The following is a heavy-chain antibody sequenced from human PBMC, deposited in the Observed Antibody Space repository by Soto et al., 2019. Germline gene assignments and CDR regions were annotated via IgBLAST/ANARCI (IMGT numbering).Heavy chain of an antibody. Sequence: PSETLSLTCTVSGGSISSGDYYWSWIRQPPGKGLEWIGYIYYSGSTYYNPSLKSRVTISVDTSKNQFSLKLSSVTAADTAVYYCARDCVSYYGSGSAHNWFDPWGQGTLVTVSS. D-gene: IGHD3-10*01. CDR3: ARDCVSYYGSGSAHNWFDP. CDR1: GGSISSGDYY. CDR2: IYYSGST. V-gene: IGHV4-30-4*01. J-gene: IGHJ5*02.